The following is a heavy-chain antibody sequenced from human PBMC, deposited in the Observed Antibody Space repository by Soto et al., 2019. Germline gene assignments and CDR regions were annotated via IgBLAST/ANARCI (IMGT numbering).Heavy chain of an antibody. CDR2: IVVGSGNT. Sequence: SVKVSCKASGFTFTSSAVQWVRRARGQRLEWIGWIVVGSGNTNYAQKFQDRVTITRDMSTSTAYMELSSLRSEDTAVYYCAATTRKGYCSGGTCRSPPLVDDGMALWGQGTTFTVS. V-gene: IGHV1-58*01. CDR3: AATTRKGYCSGGTCRSPPLVDDGMAL. CDR1: GFTFTSSA. J-gene: IGHJ6*02. D-gene: IGHD2-15*01.